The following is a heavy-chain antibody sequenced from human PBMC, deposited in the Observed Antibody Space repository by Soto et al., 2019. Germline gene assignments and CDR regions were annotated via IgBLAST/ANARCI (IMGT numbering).Heavy chain of an antibody. V-gene: IGHV3-48*02. Sequence: GGSLRLSCVASGFSFSNYNMNWVRQAPGKELEWVSYITDSSDTVHYADSVRGRFTIPRDNAESSLYLQMNSLRDEDTAVYFCARDFGHGYYLDYWGRGTLVTVSS. CDR2: ITDSSDTV. CDR3: ARDFGHGYYLDY. CDR1: GFSFSNYN. D-gene: IGHD3-3*01. J-gene: IGHJ4*02.